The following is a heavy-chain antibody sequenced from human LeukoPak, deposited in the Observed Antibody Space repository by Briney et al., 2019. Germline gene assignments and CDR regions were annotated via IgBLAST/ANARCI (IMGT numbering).Heavy chain of an antibody. CDR2: IYYSGST. V-gene: IGHV4-59*08. Sequence: PSETLSLTCTVSGGSISSYYWSWIRQPPGKGLEWIGYIYYSGSTNYNPSLKSRVTMSVDTSKNQFSLKLSSVTAADTAVYYCARHSSGYYDSSGYYNWFDPWGQGTLVTVSS. CDR3: ARHSSGYYDSSGYYNWFDP. CDR1: GGSISSYY. D-gene: IGHD3-22*01. J-gene: IGHJ5*02.